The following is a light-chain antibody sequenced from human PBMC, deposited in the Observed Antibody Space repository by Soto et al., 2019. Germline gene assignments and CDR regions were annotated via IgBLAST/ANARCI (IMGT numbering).Light chain of an antibody. V-gene: IGKV3-20*01. Sequence: EIVLTQSPGTLSLSPGERATLSCRASPSVSSTYLAWYQQKPGQPPRLLIYGASSRATGIPDRFSGSGSGTDFTLTISRLEPEDFAVYSCQQYNYSPRTFGQGTKLEIK. J-gene: IGKJ2*01. CDR3: QQYNYSPRT. CDR2: GAS. CDR1: PSVSSTY.